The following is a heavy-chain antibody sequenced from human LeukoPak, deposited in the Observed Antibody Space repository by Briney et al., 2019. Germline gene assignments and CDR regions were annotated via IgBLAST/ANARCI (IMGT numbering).Heavy chain of an antibody. CDR3: ARLDRDSSWFFDY. D-gene: IGHD6-13*01. CDR1: GGSISSYY. V-gene: IGHV4-4*09. Sequence: SETLSLNCTVSGGSISSYYWSWIRQPPGKGLEWIGYIYTSGSTNYNPSLKSRVTISVDTSKNQFSLKLSSVTAADTAVYYCARLDRDSSWFFDYWGQGTLVTVSS. CDR2: IYTSGST. J-gene: IGHJ4*02.